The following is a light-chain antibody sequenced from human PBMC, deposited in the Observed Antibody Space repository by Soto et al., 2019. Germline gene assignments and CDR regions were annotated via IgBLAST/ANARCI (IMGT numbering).Light chain of an antibody. Sequence: IRMTQSPSSFPTSTGDRVTITCRASQSISSWLAWYQQKPGKAPKLLIYAASSLQSGVPSRFSGSGSGTDLTLTISSLQPEDFASYYCQQSYSSPLTCGGGNKVDIK. V-gene: IGKV1-39*01. J-gene: IGKJ4*01. CDR2: AAS. CDR3: QQSYSSPLT. CDR1: QSISSW.